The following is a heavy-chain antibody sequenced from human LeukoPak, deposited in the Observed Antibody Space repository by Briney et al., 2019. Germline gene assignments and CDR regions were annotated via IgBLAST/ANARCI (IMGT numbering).Heavy chain of an antibody. Sequence: SETLSLTCTVPGDSFSTYYWNWVRQPAGKGLEWIGRLYSGGTTYYSPSLTSRVTMSVDTSKNQFSLKLNSVTAADTAVYYCARSSIAVPGSARLRCHYYTMDVWGQGTTVVVSS. J-gene: IGHJ6*02. V-gene: IGHV4-4*07. D-gene: IGHD6-19*01. CDR2: LYSGGTT. CDR1: GDSFSTYY. CDR3: ARSSIAVPGSARLRCHYYTMDV.